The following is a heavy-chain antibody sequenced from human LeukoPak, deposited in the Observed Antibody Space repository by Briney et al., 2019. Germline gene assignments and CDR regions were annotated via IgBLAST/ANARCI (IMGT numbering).Heavy chain of an antibody. J-gene: IGHJ4*02. CDR3: AKEAYYYDSSGYYAYFDY. D-gene: IGHD3-22*01. Sequence: GGSLRLSCAASGFTFSGYAMSWVRQAPGKGLEWVSAISGSGGSTYYADSVKGRFTISRDNSKNTLYLQMNSLRAEDTAVYYCAKEAYYYDSSGYYAYFDYWGQGTLVTVSS. CDR1: GFTFSGYA. V-gene: IGHV3-23*01. CDR2: ISGSGGST.